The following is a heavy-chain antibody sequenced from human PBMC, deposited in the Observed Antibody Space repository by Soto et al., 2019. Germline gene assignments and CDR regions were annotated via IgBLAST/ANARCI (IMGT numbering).Heavy chain of an antibody. J-gene: IGHJ4*02. CDR1: GFTFSSFA. D-gene: IGHD5-18*01. Sequence: PGGSLRLSCAASGFTFSSFALSWVRQAPEKGLEWVSAISGSGDGTDYADSVKGRFTISRDNSKNTLYLQMNSLRAEDTAVYYCAGPGYSSQDYWGQGALVTVSS. CDR3: AGPGYSSQDY. CDR2: ISGSGDGT. V-gene: IGHV3-23*01.